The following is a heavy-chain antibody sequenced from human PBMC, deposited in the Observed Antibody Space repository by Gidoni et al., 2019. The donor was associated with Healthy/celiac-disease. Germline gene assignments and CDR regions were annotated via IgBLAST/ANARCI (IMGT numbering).Heavy chain of an antibody. CDR1: GFPFDDYA. J-gene: IGHJ4*02. CDR3: AKDFESDPTVTLDY. D-gene: IGHD4-17*01. CDR2: ISWKSGSI. Sequence: EVQLVESGGGLVQPGRSLRLSCAASGFPFDDYAMHWVRQAPGKGLEWVSGISWKSGSIGYADSVKGRFTISRDNAKNSLYLQMNSLRAEDTALYYCAKDFESDPTVTLDYWGQGTLVTVSS. V-gene: IGHV3-9*01.